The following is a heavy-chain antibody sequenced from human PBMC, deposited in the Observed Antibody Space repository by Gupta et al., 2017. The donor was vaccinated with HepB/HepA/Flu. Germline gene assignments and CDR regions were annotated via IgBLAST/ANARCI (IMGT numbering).Heavy chain of an antibody. CDR2: INTGSGNT. D-gene: IGHD3-16*01. J-gene: IGHJ5*02. V-gene: IGHV1-3*04. CDR1: GKTFSNFA. CDR3: ARSPIGGWFDA. Sequence: QVQLVQSGAEVKKPGASVKISCKVSGKTFSNFAIHWVRQAPGQRLEWMGWINTGSGNTKDSQKFQDRVTMTRDTSANIAYMELSSLTSEDTAFYFCARSPIGGWFDAWGQGSLVTVSS.